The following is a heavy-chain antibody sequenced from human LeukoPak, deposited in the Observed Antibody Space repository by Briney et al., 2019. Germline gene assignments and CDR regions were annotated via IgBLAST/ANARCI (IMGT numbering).Heavy chain of an antibody. CDR3: ASGYTTMVFDY. CDR1: GASISSYY. Sequence: SETLSLTCTVSGASISSYYWSWIRQPAGKGLEWIGRIYTSGSTSYNPSLKSRVTISVDTSKNQFSLNLSSVTAADTAVYYCASGYTTMVFDYWGQGTLVTVSS. J-gene: IGHJ4*02. V-gene: IGHV4-4*07. CDR2: IYTSGST. D-gene: IGHD5-18*01.